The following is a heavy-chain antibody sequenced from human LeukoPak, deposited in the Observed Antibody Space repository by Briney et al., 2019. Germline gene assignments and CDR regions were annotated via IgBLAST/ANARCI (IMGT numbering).Heavy chain of an antibody. CDR3: ARDLRYYYDSSGMPVFGPLDY. Sequence: GGSLRLSCAASGFTFSSYAMHWVRQAPGKGLEWVAVLSYDGSNKYYADSVKGRFTISRDNSKNTLYLQMNSLRAEDTAVYYCARDLRYYYDSSGMPVFGPLDYWGQGTLVTVSS. D-gene: IGHD3-22*01. CDR2: LSYDGSNK. CDR1: GFTFSSYA. J-gene: IGHJ4*02. V-gene: IGHV3-30-3*01.